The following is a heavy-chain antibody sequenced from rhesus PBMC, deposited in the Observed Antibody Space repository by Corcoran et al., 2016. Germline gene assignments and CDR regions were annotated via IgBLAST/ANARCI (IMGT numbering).Heavy chain of an antibody. D-gene: IGHD7-45*01. V-gene: IGHV3-178*01. CDR3: TRANWGSDY. CDR1: GFTFRDYF. CDR2: ITNGGDRT. Sequence: EVQLVESGGGLAKPGGSLRLSCAASGFTFRDYFLDWVRQAPGKGLEWVSRITNGGDRTWYADSVKGRFTISRENAKNTLYLQMNSLRPGDTAVYYCTRANWGSDYWGQGVLVTVSS. J-gene: IGHJ4*01.